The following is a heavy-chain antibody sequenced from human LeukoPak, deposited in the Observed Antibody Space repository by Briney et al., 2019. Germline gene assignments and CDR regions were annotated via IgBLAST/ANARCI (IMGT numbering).Heavy chain of an antibody. J-gene: IGHJ6*02. Sequence: SETLSLTCTVSGGSISTYYWSWIRQPPGKGLEWIGYISYTGTTNYNPSLKTRVTMSVDTSENQFSLKLSSVTAADSTVYYCVRIYCTSTSCYGDSYYGMDVWGQGTTVTVSS. CDR3: VRIYCTSTSCYGDSYYGMDV. V-gene: IGHV4-59*08. D-gene: IGHD2-2*01. CDR1: GGSISTYY. CDR2: ISYTGTT.